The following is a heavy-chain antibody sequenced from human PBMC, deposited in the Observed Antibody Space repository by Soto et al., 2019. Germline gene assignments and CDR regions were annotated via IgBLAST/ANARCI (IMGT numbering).Heavy chain of an antibody. J-gene: IGHJ3*02. D-gene: IGHD2-2*01. V-gene: IGHV3-21*06. Sequence: EIQLVESGGGLVKPGGSLRLSCAASGFTFSDYIMNWVRQAPGKGLEWLSSISSSSSYIFYADSVKGRFTISRDNAKNSLFLHMNSLRADDTAVYYCASPRGYCSSPNCYVAFDIWGQGTMVTVSP. CDR2: ISSSSSYI. CDR1: GFTFSDYI. CDR3: ASPRGYCSSPNCYVAFDI.